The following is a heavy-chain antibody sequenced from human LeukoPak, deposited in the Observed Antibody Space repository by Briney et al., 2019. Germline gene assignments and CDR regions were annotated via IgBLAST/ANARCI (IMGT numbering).Heavy chain of an antibody. J-gene: IGHJ4*02. D-gene: IGHD4-17*01. CDR3: ARAAYGAWDY. CDR1: GFTFSSYG. CDR2: ISYDGSNK. Sequence: PGRSLRLSCAASGFTFSSYGMHWVRQAPGKGLEWVAVISYDGSNKYYADSVKGRFTISRDNSKNTLYLQMNSLRAEDTAVYYCARAAYGAWDYWGRGTLVTVSS. V-gene: IGHV3-30*03.